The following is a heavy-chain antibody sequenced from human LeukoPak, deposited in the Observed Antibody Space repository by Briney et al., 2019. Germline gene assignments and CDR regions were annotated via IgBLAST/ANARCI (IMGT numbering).Heavy chain of an antibody. CDR2: IKQDGSEK. CDR3: ARDTPVAGYMDV. CDR1: GFTFSSYW. D-gene: IGHD6-19*01. Sequence: GGSLRLSCAAPGFTFSSYWMSWVRQAPGKGLEWVANIKQDGSEKYYVDSVKGRFTISRANAKNSLYLQMNSLRAEDTAAYYCARDTPVAGYMDVWGKGTTVTVSS. J-gene: IGHJ6*03. V-gene: IGHV3-7*01.